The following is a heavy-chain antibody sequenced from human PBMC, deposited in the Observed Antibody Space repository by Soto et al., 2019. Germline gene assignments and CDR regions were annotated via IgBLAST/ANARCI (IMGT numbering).Heavy chain of an antibody. J-gene: IGHJ3*02. CDR3: SRPGDSSSLYGGDSFDI. Sequence: GESLKISCKGSGYSFTSYWIGWVRQMPGKGLEWMGIIYPGDSDTRYSPSFQGQVTISADKSISTAYLQWSSLKASDTARYDCSRPGDSSSLYGGDSFDIWGQGTMVTVSS. CDR1: GYSFTSYW. D-gene: IGHD6-13*01. V-gene: IGHV5-51*01. CDR2: IYPGDSDT.